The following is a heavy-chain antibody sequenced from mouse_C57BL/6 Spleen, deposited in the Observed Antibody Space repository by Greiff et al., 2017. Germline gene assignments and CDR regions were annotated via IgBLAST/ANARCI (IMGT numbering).Heavy chain of an antibody. CDR1: GYAFSSSW. J-gene: IGHJ2*01. Sequence: VQLQQSGPELVKPGASVKISCKASGYAFSSSWMNWVKQRPGKGLEWIGRLYPGDGDTNYNGKFKGRATLTADKSSSTAYMQLSSLTSEASAVXSFSREDDYYDVPYFDYWGQGTTLTVSS. D-gene: IGHD1-1*01. CDR2: LYPGDGDT. V-gene: IGHV1-82*01. CDR3: SREDDYYDVPYFDY.